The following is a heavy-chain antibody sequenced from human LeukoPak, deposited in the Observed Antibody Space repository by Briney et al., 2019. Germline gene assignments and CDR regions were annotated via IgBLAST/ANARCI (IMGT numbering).Heavy chain of an antibody. D-gene: IGHD6-19*01. V-gene: IGHV1-2*04. CDR1: GYTFTGYY. CDR3: ARTKVHGYSSGWLQEWYFDL. J-gene: IGHJ2*01. CDR2: INPNSGGT. Sequence: ASVKVSCKASGYTFTGYYMHWVRQAPGQGLEWMGWINPNSGGTNYAQKFQGWVTMTRDTSISTAYMALSRLRSDDTAVYYCARTKVHGYSSGWLQEWYFDLWGRGTLVTVSS.